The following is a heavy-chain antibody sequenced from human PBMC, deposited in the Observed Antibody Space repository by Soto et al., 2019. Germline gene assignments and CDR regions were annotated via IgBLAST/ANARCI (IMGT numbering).Heavy chain of an antibody. D-gene: IGHD6-13*01. V-gene: IGHV3-23*01. CDR2: IGTSDGDT. CDR1: GFTFSSYG. CDR3: AKYSAAGSRYFDY. J-gene: IGHJ4*02. Sequence: PGGSLRLSCAGSGFTFSSYGIHWVRQAPGKGLEWVAVIGTSDGDTQYADSVKGRFTISRDNSKNTLFLQMNSLRAEDTAIYYCAKYSAAGSRYFDYWGQGTLVTVSS.